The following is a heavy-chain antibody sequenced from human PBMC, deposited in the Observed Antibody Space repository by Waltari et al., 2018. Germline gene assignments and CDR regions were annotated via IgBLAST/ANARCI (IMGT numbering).Heavy chain of an antibody. Sequence: EVQLVESGGGLVQPGGSLKLSCAASGFTFSGSAMHWVRQGSGKGLEWVGRIRSKANSYATAYAASVKGRFTISRDDSKNTAYLQMNSLKTEDTAVYYCTRQGDYWGQGTLVTVSS. V-gene: IGHV3-73*01. CDR2: IRSKANSYAT. CDR1: GFTFSGSA. CDR3: TRQGDY. J-gene: IGHJ4*02.